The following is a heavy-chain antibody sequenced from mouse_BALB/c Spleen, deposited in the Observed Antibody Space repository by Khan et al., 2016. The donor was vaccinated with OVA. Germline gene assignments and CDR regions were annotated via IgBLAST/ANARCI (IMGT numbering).Heavy chain of an antibody. V-gene: IGHV5-17*02. CDR3: AREDYGHWYFDV. J-gene: IGHJ1*01. CDR2: ISSGSFTI. D-gene: IGHD1-1*02. Sequence: EVELVESGGGLVQPGGSRKLSCAASGFTFNDFGMHWVRQAPEKGLEWVAYISSGSFTIYYTDTVTGRFTISRDNPKHTLFLQMTRLRSEDTAMYYCAREDYGHWYFDVWGAGTTVTVSS. CDR1: GFTFNDFG.